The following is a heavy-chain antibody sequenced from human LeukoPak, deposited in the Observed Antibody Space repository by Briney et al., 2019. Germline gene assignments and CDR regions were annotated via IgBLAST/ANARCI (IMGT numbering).Heavy chain of an antibody. CDR1: GGSISSYY. Sequence: PSETLSLTCTVSGGSISSYYWSWIRQPPGKGLEWIGYIYYSGSTNYNPSLKTRVTISVDTSKNQFSLKLSSVTAADTAVYYCARETHSGSCHFDYWGQGTLVTVSS. V-gene: IGHV4-59*01. CDR3: ARETHSGSCHFDY. J-gene: IGHJ4*02. CDR2: IYYSGST. D-gene: IGHD1-26*01.